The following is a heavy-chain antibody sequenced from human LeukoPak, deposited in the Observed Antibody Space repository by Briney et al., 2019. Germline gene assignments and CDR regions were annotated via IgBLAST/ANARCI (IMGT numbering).Heavy chain of an antibody. CDR1: GFTFSSYA. V-gene: IGHV3-23*01. Sequence: GGSLRLSCAASGFTFSSYAMSWVRQAPGKGLEWVSAISGSGGSTYYADSVKGRFTISRDNSKNTLYLQMNSLRAEDTAVYYCAKKEVAKHPEMVRGVSDYWGQGTLVTVSS. CDR2: ISGSGGST. J-gene: IGHJ4*02. D-gene: IGHD3-10*01. CDR3: AKKEVAKHPEMVRGVSDY.